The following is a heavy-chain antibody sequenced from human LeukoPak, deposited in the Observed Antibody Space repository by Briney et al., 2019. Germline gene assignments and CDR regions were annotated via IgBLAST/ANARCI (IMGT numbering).Heavy chain of an antibody. CDR3: ARALPYYDYWSGYLLDF. D-gene: IGHD3-3*01. Sequence: GASVKDSCKASGYTFTSHGINWVRQAPGQGLEWMGWISGYNGNTNYAQKLQGRVTLTTDTSTSTAYMEVRSLRSDDTAVYYCARALPYYDYWSGYLLDFWGQGTLVTVSS. V-gene: IGHV1-18*01. CDR2: ISGYNGNT. J-gene: IGHJ4*02. CDR1: GYTFTSHG.